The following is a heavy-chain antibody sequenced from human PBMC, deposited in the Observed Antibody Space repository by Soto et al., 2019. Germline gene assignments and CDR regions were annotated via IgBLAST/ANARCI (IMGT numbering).Heavy chain of an antibody. CDR3: ARGRRSYYYGSGSSAFDI. CDR2: TNHSGST. D-gene: IGHD3-10*01. CDR1: GGSFSGYY. V-gene: IGHV4-34*01. Sequence: SETLSLTCAVYGGSFSGYYWSWIRQPPGKGLEWIGETNHSGSTNYNPSLKSRVTISVDTSKNQFSLKLSSVTAADTAVYYCARGRRSYYYGSGSSAFDIWGQGTMVTVSS. J-gene: IGHJ3*02.